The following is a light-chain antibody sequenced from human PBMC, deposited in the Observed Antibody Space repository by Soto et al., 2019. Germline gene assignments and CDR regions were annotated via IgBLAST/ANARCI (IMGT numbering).Light chain of an antibody. Sequence: EIVLTQSPGTLSLSPGERATLSCRASQSISNRYLAWYQQKPGQAPRLLIYGTSRRATGIPDRISGSGSGTDVTLTVSRLDPEDFAVYFCQDFDFGYSRWTFGQVTKV. CDR1: QSISNRY. V-gene: IGKV3-20*01. J-gene: IGKJ1*01. CDR3: QDFDFGYSRWT. CDR2: GTS.